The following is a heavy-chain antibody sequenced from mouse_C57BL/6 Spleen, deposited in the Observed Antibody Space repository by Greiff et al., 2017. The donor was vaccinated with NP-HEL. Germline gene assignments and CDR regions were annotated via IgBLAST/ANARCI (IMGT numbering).Heavy chain of an antibody. D-gene: IGHD1-1*01. CDR2: ISSGGDYI. Sequence: EVQLVESGEGLVKPGGSLKLSCAASGFTFSSYAMSWVRQTPEKRLEWVAYISSGGDYIYYADTVKGRFTISRDNARNTLYLQMSSLKSEDTAMYYCTREGYYYGSSPFDYWGQGTTLTVSS. J-gene: IGHJ2*01. CDR1: GFTFSSYA. V-gene: IGHV5-9-1*02. CDR3: TREGYYYGSSPFDY.